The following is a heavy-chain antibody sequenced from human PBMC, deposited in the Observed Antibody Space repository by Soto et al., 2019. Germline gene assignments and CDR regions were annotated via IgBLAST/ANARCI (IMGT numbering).Heavy chain of an antibody. CDR2: INLNGGSK. CDR3: ARDLHYYDSSGV. Sequence: GESLKISCAASGFTFGSYSMSWIRQAPGKGLEWVAGINLNGGSKCYVDSVKGRFTISRDNAKHSLFLQMNSLRAEDTALYYCARDLHYYDSSGVWGQGTLVTVSS. V-gene: IGHV3-20*04. J-gene: IGHJ4*02. D-gene: IGHD3-22*01. CDR1: GFTFGSYS.